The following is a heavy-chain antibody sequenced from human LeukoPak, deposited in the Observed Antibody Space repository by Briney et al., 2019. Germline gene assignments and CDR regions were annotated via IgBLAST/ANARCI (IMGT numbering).Heavy chain of an antibody. Sequence: SETLSPTCVVYGGSFSGYYWSWVRPPPGKGREWIGEINHGGSTNYNPSLKSRVTISVDTSKNQFSLKRSSVTAADTPVYYCAXXXXXSFSQAAIVWFDPWGQGTLVTVSS. CDR3: AXXXXXSFSQAAIVWFDP. J-gene: IGHJ5*02. D-gene: IGHD2-2*02. V-gene: IGHV4-34*01. CDR2: INHGGST. CDR1: GGSFSGYY.